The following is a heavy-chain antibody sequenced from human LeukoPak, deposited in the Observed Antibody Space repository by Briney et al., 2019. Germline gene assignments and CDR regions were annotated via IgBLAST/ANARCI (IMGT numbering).Heavy chain of an antibody. J-gene: IGHJ4*02. CDR3: AKTPRIMITFGLMCDY. V-gene: IGHV1-46*01. CDR2: INPSGGST. CDR1: GYTFTSYY. D-gene: IGHD3-16*01. Sequence: GASVKVSCKASGYTFTSYYMHWVRQAPGEGLEWMGIINPSGGSTSYAQKFQGRVTMTRDMSTSTVYMELSSLRSEDTAVYYCAKTPRIMITFGLMCDYWGQGTLVTVSS.